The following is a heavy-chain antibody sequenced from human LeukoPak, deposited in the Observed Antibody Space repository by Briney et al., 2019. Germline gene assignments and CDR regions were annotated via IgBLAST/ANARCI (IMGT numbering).Heavy chain of an antibody. CDR2: ISYDGRDK. J-gene: IGHJ6*02. CDR3: AQAHWDVRHGMDV. V-gene: IGHV3-30*18. Sequence: QTGRSLRLSCAASGLTFSSFGMHWVRQAPGQGLEGVAVISYDGRDKYYADSVKGRISISRDNSKNTVYLQMNDLRADDTALYYCAQAHWDVRHGMDVWGQGTTVTVSS. CDR1: GLTFSSFG. D-gene: IGHD1-1*01.